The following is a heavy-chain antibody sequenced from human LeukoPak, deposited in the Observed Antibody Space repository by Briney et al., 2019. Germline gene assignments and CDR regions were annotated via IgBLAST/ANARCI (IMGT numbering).Heavy chain of an antibody. V-gene: IGHV3-21*01. CDR3: ARDSIAAAGGDAFDI. J-gene: IGHJ3*02. Sequence: GGSLRLSCAASGFTFSSYSMNWVRQAPWKGLEWVSSISSSSSYIYYADSVKGRFTISRDNAKNSLYLQMNSLRAEDTAVYYCARDSIAAAGGDAFDIWGQATMATVSS. CDR2: ISSSSSYI. D-gene: IGHD6-13*01. CDR1: GFTFSSYS.